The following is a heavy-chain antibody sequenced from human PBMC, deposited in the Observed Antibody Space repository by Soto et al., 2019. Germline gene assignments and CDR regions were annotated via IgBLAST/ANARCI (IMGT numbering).Heavy chain of an antibody. D-gene: IGHD4-4*01. J-gene: IGHJ4*02. V-gene: IGHV3-23*01. Sequence: EVQLLESGGGLVQPGGYLRLSCAASGFTFPNYAMTWDRQAPGKGLEWVSISSGSGSGGSTNYADSVKGRFTISRDNSKNTLYLQMNSLRVDDTAVYYCAKDRDDYRNYVLDYWGQGTLVTVSS. CDR3: AKDRDDYRNYVLDY. CDR1: GFTFPNYA. CDR2: SSGSGSGGST.